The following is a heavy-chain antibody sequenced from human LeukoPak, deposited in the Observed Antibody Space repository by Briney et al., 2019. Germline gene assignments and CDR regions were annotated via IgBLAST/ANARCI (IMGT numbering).Heavy chain of an antibody. CDR1: GYTFTGYY. CDR2: INPNSGGT. Sequence: ASVKVSCKASGYTFTGYYMHWVRQAPGQGLEWMGWINPNSGGTNYAQKFQGRVTMTRDTSISTAYMELSRLRSDDTAVYYCARENDALQVYCSSTSCYAHNWFDPWGQGTLVTVSS. D-gene: IGHD2-2*01. J-gene: IGHJ5*02. CDR3: ARENDALQVYCSSTSCYAHNWFDP. V-gene: IGHV1-2*02.